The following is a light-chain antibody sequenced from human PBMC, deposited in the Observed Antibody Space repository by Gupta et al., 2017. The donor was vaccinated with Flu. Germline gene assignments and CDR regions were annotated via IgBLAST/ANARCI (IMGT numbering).Light chain of an antibody. CDR2: KAS. CDR1: QSLSSW. J-gene: IGKJ4*01. Sequence: PSTLSAYVGDRVTITCRASQSLSSWLAWYQQKPGKAPNLLIYKASNLESGVPSRFSGSGSGTEFTLTISSLQPDDFATYYCQQYDSYSLTFGGGTKVDI. CDR3: QQYDSYSLT. V-gene: IGKV1-5*03.